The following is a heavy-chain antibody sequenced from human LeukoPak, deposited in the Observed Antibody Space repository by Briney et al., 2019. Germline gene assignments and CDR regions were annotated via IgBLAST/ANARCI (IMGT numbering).Heavy chain of an antibody. V-gene: IGHV4-4*07. D-gene: IGHD1-1*01. J-gene: IGHJ4*02. CDR2: IYASGST. CDR3: ARGKQNAVDY. Sequence: PSETLSLTCTVSSGSISGSYYWSLIRPPAGKGLEWIGRIYASGSTNYDPSLKSRVTISVDKSNNQFSLMVTSVTAADTAVYYCARGKQNAVDYWGQGILVTVSS. CDR1: SGSISGSYY.